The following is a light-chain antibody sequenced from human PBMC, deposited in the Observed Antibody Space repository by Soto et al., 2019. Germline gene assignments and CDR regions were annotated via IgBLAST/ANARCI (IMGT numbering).Light chain of an antibody. V-gene: IGKV1-5*03. CDR1: QSISSW. Sequence: DIQMTQPPSTLSASVGDRVTITCRASQSISSWLAWYQQKPGKAPKLLIYKASSLESGVPSGFSGSGSGTEFTLTISTLQPDDFAPYYCQQYNSYPTFGQGTKVEIK. CDR2: KAS. CDR3: QQYNSYPT. J-gene: IGKJ1*01.